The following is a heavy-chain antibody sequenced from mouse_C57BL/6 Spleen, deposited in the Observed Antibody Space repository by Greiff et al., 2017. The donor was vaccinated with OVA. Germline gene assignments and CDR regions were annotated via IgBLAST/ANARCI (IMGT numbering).Heavy chain of an antibody. CDR3: ALTQGFAY. D-gene: IGHD3-2*02. CDR2: IYPRSGNT. CDR1: GYTFTSYG. J-gene: IGHJ3*01. Sequence: VKLVESGAELARPGASVKLSCKASGYTFTSYGISWVKQRTGQGLEWIGEIYPRSGNTYYNEKFKGKATLTVDKSSSTAYMQLSSLTSEDSAVYYCALTQGFAYWGQGTLVTVSA. V-gene: IGHV1-81*01.